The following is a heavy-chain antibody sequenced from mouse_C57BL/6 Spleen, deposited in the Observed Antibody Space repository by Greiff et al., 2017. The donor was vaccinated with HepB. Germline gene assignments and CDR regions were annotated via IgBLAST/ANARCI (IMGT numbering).Heavy chain of an antibody. CDR2: IHPNSGST. Sequence: QVQLKQPGAELVKPGASVKLSCKASGYTFTSYWMHWVKQRPGQGLEWIGMIHPNSGSTNYNEKFKSKATLTVDKSSSTAYMQLSGLTSEDSAVYYCARGGRGSSYEDYWGQGTTLTVSS. CDR3: ARGGRGSSYEDY. J-gene: IGHJ2*01. CDR1: GYTFTSYW. D-gene: IGHD1-1*01. V-gene: IGHV1-64*01.